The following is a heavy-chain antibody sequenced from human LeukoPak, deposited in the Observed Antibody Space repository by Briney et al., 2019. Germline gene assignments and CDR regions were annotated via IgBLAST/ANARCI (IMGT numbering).Heavy chain of an antibody. CDR2: INPSGGSA. D-gene: IGHD5-18*01. CDR1: GYTFTTDY. CDR3: ARGFSYGCDY. V-gene: IGHV1-46*01. Sequence: ASVKVSCKASGYTFTTDYIHWVRQAPGQGLEWMAIINPSGGSATYAQKFQGRLTMTRDTSTSTVYMELSSLRSDDTAIYYCARGFSYGCDYWGQGTLVTVSS. J-gene: IGHJ4*02.